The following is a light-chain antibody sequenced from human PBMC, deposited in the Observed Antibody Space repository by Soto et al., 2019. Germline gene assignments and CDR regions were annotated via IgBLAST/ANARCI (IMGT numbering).Light chain of an antibody. CDR1: QDISNY. CDR3: QQYDNLPLT. V-gene: IGKV1-33*01. CDR2: DAS. J-gene: IGKJ4*01. Sequence: DIQMTQSPSSLSASVGDRVTITCQASQDISNYLNWYQQKPGKAPKLLIYDASNLETGVPSRFSGRGSGTDFTFTISSLQPEDIATYYCQQYDNLPLTFGGGTKVDNK.